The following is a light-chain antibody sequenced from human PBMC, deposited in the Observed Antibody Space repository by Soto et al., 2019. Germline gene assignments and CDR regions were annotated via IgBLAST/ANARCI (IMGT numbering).Light chain of an antibody. J-gene: IGKJ4*01. V-gene: IGKV3-20*01. CDR3: QQYATASLT. CDR2: DVS. Sequence: EIVLTQSPGTLSLSPGEGATLSCRASESVPKNYLGWYKQKTGQAPRLLIYDVSNRATDVPVRFSGSGSETDFTLTISGLEPEDFAVYYCQQYATASLTFGGGTKLEIK. CDR1: ESVPKNY.